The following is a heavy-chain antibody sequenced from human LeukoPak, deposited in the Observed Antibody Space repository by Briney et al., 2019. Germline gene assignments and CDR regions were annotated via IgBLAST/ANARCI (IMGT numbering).Heavy chain of an antibody. Sequence: GGSLRLSCAASGFTFSSYAMSWVRQAPGKGLEWVSAISGSGGSTYYADSVKGRFTISRDNSKNTLCLQMNSLRAEDTAVYYCAKDPVGIAARHGDYWGQGTLVTVSS. D-gene: IGHD6-6*01. V-gene: IGHV3-23*01. J-gene: IGHJ4*02. CDR2: ISGSGGST. CDR1: GFTFSSYA. CDR3: AKDPVGIAARHGDY.